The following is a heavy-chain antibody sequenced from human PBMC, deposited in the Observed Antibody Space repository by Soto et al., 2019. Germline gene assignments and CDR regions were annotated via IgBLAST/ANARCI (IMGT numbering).Heavy chain of an antibody. Sequence: SETLSLTCTVSGGSISSYYWSWIRQPPGKGLEWIGYIYYSGSTNYNPSLKSRVTISVDTSKNQFSLKLSSVTAADTAVYYCARGAVVVPAAIEDYYYYMDVWGKGTTVTVSS. CDR2: IYYSGST. D-gene: IGHD2-2*01. CDR1: GGSISSYY. CDR3: ARGAVVVPAAIEDYYYYMDV. V-gene: IGHV4-59*01. J-gene: IGHJ6*03.